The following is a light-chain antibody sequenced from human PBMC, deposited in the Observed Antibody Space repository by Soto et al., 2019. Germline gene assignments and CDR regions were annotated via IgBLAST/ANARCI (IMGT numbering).Light chain of an antibody. CDR3: QQGHDWPLT. CDR2: VTS. J-gene: IGKJ5*01. V-gene: IGKV1-12*01. Sequence: DIQMTQSPSSVSASVGDRVIITCRETQGLRGSLAWYQQKPGKAPKLLISVTSRLQSGVPSRFSGSASGTDFTLTIDSLQPEDLATYYCQQGHDWPLTFGQGTRLEIK. CDR1: QGLRGS.